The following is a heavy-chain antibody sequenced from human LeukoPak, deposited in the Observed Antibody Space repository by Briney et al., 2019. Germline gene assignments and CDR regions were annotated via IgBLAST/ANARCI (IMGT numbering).Heavy chain of an antibody. J-gene: IGHJ6*03. CDR3: ATPYYYYYMDV. CDR2: ISGSGGST. CDR1: GFTFSSYG. Sequence: GGSLRLSCAASGFTFSSYGMSWVRQAPGKVLEWVSAISGSGGSTYYADSVKGRFTISRDNSKNTLYLQMNSLRAEDTAVYYCATPYYYYYMDVWGKGTTVTVSS. V-gene: IGHV3-23*01.